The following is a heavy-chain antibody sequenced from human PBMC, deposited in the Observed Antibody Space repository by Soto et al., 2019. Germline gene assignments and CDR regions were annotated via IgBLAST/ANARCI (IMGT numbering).Heavy chain of an antibody. V-gene: IGHV4-31*03. D-gene: IGHD4-17*01. CDR3: AREFPATTGFFDY. CDR1: GGSISSGGYY. CDR2: IYYSGST. J-gene: IGHJ4*02. Sequence: QVQLQESGPGLVKPSQTLSLTCTVSGGSISSGGYYWTWIRQHPGKGLEWIGYIYYSGSTYYNPSLTSRPSISVDMSKNQFSLKLSSVTAADTAVYYCAREFPATTGFFDYWGQGTLVTVSS.